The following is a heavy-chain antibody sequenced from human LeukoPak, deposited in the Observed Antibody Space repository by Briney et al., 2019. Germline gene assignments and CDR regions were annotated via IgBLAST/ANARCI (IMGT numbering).Heavy chain of an antibody. CDR3: ARDAIDSSGFDFDY. CDR2: ISTSAGTI. D-gene: IGHD3-22*01. V-gene: IGHV3-11*01. Sequence: SGGSLRPSCAASGFTFSGSRMTWIRQAPGKGLEWISYISTSAGTIYYADSVKGRFTISRDNAKNSLYLQMNSLRAEDTAVYYCARDAIDSSGFDFDYWGQGTLVTVSS. CDR1: GFTFSGSR. J-gene: IGHJ4*02.